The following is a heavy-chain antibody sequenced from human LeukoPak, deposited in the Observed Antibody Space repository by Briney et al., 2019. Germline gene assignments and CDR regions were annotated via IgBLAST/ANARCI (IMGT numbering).Heavy chain of an antibody. CDR3: ARGRVSSSTRYSTYYYFFYMDF. D-gene: IGHD4-11*01. Sequence: PSETLSLTCTVSDDSITMYYWTWIRQPPGKGLEWIGYVDHTGSTKFNPSLNGRVRISRDTSNNFFSLRLRSVTAADTAVYFCARGRVSSSTRYSTYYYFFYMDFWGKGTTVTVSS. V-gene: IGHV4-59*01. CDR2: VDHTGST. CDR1: DDSITMYY. J-gene: IGHJ6*03.